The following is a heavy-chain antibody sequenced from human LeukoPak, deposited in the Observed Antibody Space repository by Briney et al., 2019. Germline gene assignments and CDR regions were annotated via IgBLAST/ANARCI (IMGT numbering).Heavy chain of an antibody. CDR3: ARRVFGGIDY. J-gene: IGHJ4*02. Sequence: GGSLRLSCAASGFTFSSYWIHWVRQTPGEGLVWVAHINNDGSSTGYADSLKGQFTISRDNAKDTLYLQMNSLRVEDTAVYYCARRVFGGIDYWGQGTLVTVSS. CDR1: GFTFSSYW. V-gene: IGHV3-74*01. CDR2: INNDGSST. D-gene: IGHD3-3*01.